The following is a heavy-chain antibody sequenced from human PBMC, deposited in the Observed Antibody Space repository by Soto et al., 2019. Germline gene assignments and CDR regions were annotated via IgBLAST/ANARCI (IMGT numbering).Heavy chain of an antibody. CDR2: IYYSGST. D-gene: IGHD6-13*01. V-gene: IGHV4-59*01. CDR1: GGNISSYY. J-gene: IGHJ4*02. Sequence: PSETLSLTCTVSGGNISSYYWSWIRQPPGKGLEWIGYIYYSGSTNYNPSLKSRVTISVDTSKNQFSLKLSSVTAADTAVYYCARMIAAAGTEYFDYWGQGTLVTVSS. CDR3: ARMIAAAGTEYFDY.